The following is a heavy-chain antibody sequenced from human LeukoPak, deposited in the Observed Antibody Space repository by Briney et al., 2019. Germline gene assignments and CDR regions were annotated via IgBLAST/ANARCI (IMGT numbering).Heavy chain of an antibody. CDR1: GFTFSSYE. J-gene: IGHJ4*02. CDR2: ISSSGSTI. Sequence: PGGSLRLSCAASGFTFSSYEMNWVRQAPGKGLEWVSYISSSGSTIYYVDSVKGRFTISRDNAKNSLYLQMNSLRAEDTAVYYCARQRELLFSVRYFDYWGQGTLVTVSS. CDR3: ARQRELLFSVRYFDY. V-gene: IGHV3-48*03. D-gene: IGHD1-26*01.